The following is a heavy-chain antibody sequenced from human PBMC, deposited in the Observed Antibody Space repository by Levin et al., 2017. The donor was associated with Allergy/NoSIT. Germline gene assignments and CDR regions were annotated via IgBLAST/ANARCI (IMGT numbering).Heavy chain of an antibody. J-gene: IGHJ6*02. CDR2: TYYRSKWYN. D-gene: IGHD6-19*01. Sequence: PSETLSLTCAISGDSVSSNSAAWNWIRQSPSRGLEWLGRTYYRSKWYNDYAVSVKSRITINPDTSKNQFSLQLNSVTPEDTAVYYCARFPKRKYSSGWYGYYYGMDVWGQGTTVTVSS. CDR3: ARFPKRKYSSGWYGYYYGMDV. V-gene: IGHV6-1*01. CDR1: GDSVSSNSAA.